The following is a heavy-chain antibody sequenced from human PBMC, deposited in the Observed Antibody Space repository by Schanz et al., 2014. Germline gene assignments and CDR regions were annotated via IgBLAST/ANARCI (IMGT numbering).Heavy chain of an antibody. Sequence: EVKLLESGGHLVQPGGSLRLSCVASGFTFRRYGMSWVRQAPGKGLEWVSVIAGDGGGPNYVDSVKGRFTISRDNSDNTLYLQMNNLRAEDTAVYYCARGSGTFDSWGQGTLVTVSS. V-gene: IGHV3-23*01. J-gene: IGHJ4*02. CDR1: GFTFRRYG. CDR2: IAGDGGGP. D-gene: IGHD3-3*01. CDR3: ARGSGTFDS.